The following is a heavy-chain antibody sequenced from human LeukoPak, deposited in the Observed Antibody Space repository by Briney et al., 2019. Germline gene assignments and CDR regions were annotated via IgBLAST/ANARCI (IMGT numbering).Heavy chain of an antibody. CDR2: IYTSGST. V-gene: IGHV4-61*09. Sequence: SQTLSLTCTVSGGSISSGSYYWSWNRQPAGKGLEWIGHIYTSGSTNYNPSLKSRVTVSLDTSKNQFSLRLSSVTAADTAVYYCARDGCSAGSCYSWENWFDPWGQGTLVTVSS. CDR1: GGSISSGSYY. J-gene: IGHJ5*02. CDR3: ARDGCSAGSCYSWENWFDP. D-gene: IGHD2-15*01.